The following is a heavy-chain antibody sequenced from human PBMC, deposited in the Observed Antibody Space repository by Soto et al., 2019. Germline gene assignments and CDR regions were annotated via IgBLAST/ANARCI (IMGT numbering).Heavy chain of an antibody. J-gene: IGHJ4*02. CDR2: ISGSGGST. Sequence: GGSLRLSCAASGFPFSSYAMSWVRQAPGKGLEWVSAISGSGGSTYYADSVKGRFTISRDNSKNTLYLQMNSLRAEDTAVYYCAKKEASYDFWSAESYYFDYWGQGTLVTVSS. CDR3: AKKEASYDFWSAESYYFDY. V-gene: IGHV3-23*01. D-gene: IGHD3-3*01. CDR1: GFPFSSYA.